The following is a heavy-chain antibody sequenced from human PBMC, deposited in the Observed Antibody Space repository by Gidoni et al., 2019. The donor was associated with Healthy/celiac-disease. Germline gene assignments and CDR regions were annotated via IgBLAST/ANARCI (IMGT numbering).Heavy chain of an antibody. D-gene: IGHD5-18*01. J-gene: IGHJ3*02. CDR3: ARASDGYSPFFDI. Sequence: EVQLVASGGGLVQPGGFLRPSYAASGFTFSSYWMSWVRQAPGKGLEWVANIKQDGSEKYYVDSVKGRFTISRDNAKNSLYLQMNSLRAEDTAVYYCARASDGYSPFFDIWGQGTMVTVSS. CDR1: GFTFSSYW. CDR2: IKQDGSEK. V-gene: IGHV3-7*01.